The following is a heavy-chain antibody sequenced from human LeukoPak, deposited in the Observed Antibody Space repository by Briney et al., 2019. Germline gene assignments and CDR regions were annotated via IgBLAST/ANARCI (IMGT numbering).Heavy chain of an antibody. J-gene: IGHJ4*02. Sequence: PSETLSLTCAVYGGSFSGYYWSWIRQPPGNGLEWIGEINHSGSTNYNPSLKSRVTISVDTSKNQFSLKLSSVTAADTAVYYCARVQVLYDTKFDYWGQGTLVTVSS. D-gene: IGHD3-22*01. CDR3: ARVQVLYDTKFDY. CDR2: INHSGST. V-gene: IGHV4-34*01. CDR1: GGSFSGYY.